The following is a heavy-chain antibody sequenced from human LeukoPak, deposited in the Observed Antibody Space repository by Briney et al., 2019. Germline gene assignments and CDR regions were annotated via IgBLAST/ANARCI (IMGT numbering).Heavy chain of an antibody. D-gene: IGHD4-17*01. CDR2: IYYSGNT. V-gene: IGHV4-39*01. J-gene: IGHJ3*02. CDR3: TSGPHRINYYGDLPSDAFDI. Sequence: SETLSLTCTVSGVSISSSNSYWGWIRQPPGKGLEWIGSIYYSGNTYYNASLKSQVSISIDTSKNQFSLRLTSVTAADTAVYYCTSGPHRINYYGDLPSDAFDIWGQGTMVTVSS. CDR1: GVSISSSNSY.